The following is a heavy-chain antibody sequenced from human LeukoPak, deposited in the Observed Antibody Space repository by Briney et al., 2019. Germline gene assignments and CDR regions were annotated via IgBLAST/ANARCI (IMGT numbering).Heavy chain of an antibody. CDR2: INPSGGST. CDR3: ARDPGLRFLEWPFAT. D-gene: IGHD3-3*01. J-gene: IGHJ4*02. V-gene: IGHV1-46*01. CDR1: GYTFTSYY. Sequence: RASVKVSCKASGYTFTSYYMHWVRQAPGQGLEWMGIINPSGGSTSYAQKFQGRVTMTRDTSTSTVYMELSSLRSEDTAVYYCARDPGLRFLEWPFATWGQGTLVTVSS.